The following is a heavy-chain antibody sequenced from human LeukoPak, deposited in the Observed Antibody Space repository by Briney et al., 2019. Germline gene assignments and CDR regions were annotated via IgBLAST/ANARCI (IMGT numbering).Heavy chain of an antibody. CDR1: GYSISSGYY. CDR3: ARVRDPGRDSWSALGGYYFDY. J-gene: IGHJ4*02. Sequence: SETLSLTCTVSGYSISSGYYWGWIRQPPGKGLEWIGSIYHSGSTYYNPSLKSRVTISVDTSKNQFSLKLSSVTAADTAVYYCARVRDPGRDSWSALGGYYFDYWGQGTLVTVSS. V-gene: IGHV4-38-2*02. CDR2: IYHSGST. D-gene: IGHD3-3*01.